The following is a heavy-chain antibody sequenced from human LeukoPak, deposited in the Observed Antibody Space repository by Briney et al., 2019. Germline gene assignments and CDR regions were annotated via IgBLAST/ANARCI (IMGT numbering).Heavy chain of an antibody. CDR2: ITGTGGST. CDR1: GFSFSSYA. CDR3: AKEGPYCGGDCYGVFDY. Sequence: GGSLRLSCAASGFSFSSYAMSWVRQAPGKGLEWVSGITGTGGSTHYADSVKGRFTISRDNSKNTLYLQMNGLRAEDTAIYYCAKEGPYCGGDCYGVFDYWGQGTLVTVSS. V-gene: IGHV3-23*01. D-gene: IGHD2-21*02. J-gene: IGHJ4*02.